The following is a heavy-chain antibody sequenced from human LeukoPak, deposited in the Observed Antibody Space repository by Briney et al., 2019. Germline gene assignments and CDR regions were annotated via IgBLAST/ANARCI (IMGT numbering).Heavy chain of an antibody. CDR2: IYTSGST. D-gene: IGHD3-10*01. J-gene: IGHJ4*02. CDR3: ARSYYGSGSYYFN. Sequence: PSETLSLTCTVSGGSISSGSYHWSWIRQPAGKGLEWIGRIYTSGSTNYNPSLKSRVTISVDTSKNQFSLKLSSVTAADTAVYYCARSYYGSGSYYFNWGQGTLVTVSS. V-gene: IGHV4-61*02. CDR1: GGSISSGSYH.